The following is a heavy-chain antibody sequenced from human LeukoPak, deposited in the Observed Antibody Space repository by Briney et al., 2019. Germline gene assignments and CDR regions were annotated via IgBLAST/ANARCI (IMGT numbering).Heavy chain of an antibody. V-gene: IGHV3-30*18. D-gene: IGHD3-3*01. CDR1: GFTFSSYG. J-gene: IGHJ4*02. CDR2: ISYDGSNE. Sequence: GGSLRLSCVASGFTFSSYGMHWVRQAPGKGLEWVAFISYDGSNENIADSVKGRFIISRDNSKNTLYLQMNSLRAEDTAVYYCAKDVYYDFWSGYGPTPFDYWGQGTLVTVSS. CDR3: AKDVYYDFWSGYGPTPFDY.